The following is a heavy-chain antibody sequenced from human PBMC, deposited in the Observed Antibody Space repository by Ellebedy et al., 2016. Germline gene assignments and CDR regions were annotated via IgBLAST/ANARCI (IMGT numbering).Heavy chain of an antibody. CDR1: GFTFNIAG. CDR2: IVFSGTAT. Sequence: GESLKISXAASGFTFNIAGMTWVRQAPGKGLEWVATIVFSGTATYYSDSVKGRFTVSRDNARNSLYLQINSLRDDDTAMYYCARSDLVWGQGTLVTVSS. D-gene: IGHD1-26*01. CDR3: ARSDLV. J-gene: IGHJ4*02. V-gene: IGHV3-21*01.